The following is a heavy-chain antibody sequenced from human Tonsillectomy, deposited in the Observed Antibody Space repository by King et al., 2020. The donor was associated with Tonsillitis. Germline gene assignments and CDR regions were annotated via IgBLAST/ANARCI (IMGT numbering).Heavy chain of an antibody. D-gene: IGHD2-21*01. CDR3: AKDVRDSGAFDI. CDR1: GFTFDDYA. V-gene: IGHV3-9*01. CDR2: ISWNSGSI. J-gene: IGHJ3*02. Sequence: QLVQSGGGLVQPGRSLRLSCAASGFTFDDYAMHWVRQAPGKGLEWVSGISWNSGSIGYADSVKGRFTISRDNAKNSLYLQMNSLRAEDTALYYCAKDVRDSGAFDIWGQGTMVTVSS.